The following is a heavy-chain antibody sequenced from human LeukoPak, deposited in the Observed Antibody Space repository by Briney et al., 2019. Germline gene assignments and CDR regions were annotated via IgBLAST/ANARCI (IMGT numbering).Heavy chain of an antibody. CDR3: ARYGDYTPYYFDY. D-gene: IGHD4-17*01. Sequence: SGGSLRLSCAASGFTFSRYWMSWVRQAPGKGLEWVANIKQEGSEKYYVDSVKGRFTISGDNAKNSLYLHMNSLRAEDTAVYYCARYGDYTPYYFDYWGQGTLVTVSS. V-gene: IGHV3-7*01. J-gene: IGHJ4*02. CDR2: IKQEGSEK. CDR1: GFTFSRYW.